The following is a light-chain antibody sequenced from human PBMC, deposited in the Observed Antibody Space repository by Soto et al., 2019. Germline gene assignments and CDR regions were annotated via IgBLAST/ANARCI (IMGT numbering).Light chain of an antibody. J-gene: IGKJ1*01. V-gene: IGKV3D-20*01. CDR1: QSVSRSY. CDR2: DAS. CDR3: QHSMHRPWT. Sequence: QSPARLSLCAGDRATLSCGARQSVSRSYLAWYQQKPGLAPRLIIYDASTRATGIPARFSGSGSGTEFTLTISSLQAEDFAVYYCQHSMHRPWTFGRGTKVDIK.